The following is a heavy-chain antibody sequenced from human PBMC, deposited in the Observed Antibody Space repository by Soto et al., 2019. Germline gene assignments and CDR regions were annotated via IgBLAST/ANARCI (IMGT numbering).Heavy chain of an antibody. CDR2: IFPSGTT. CDR3: ARSREFDY. Sequence: SETLSLTCGVSGGSLSGATYSWNWIRQPPGKGLEWIGYIFPSGTTYYNPSLKSRVTISIDISKNQFSLSLRSLTAADTAVYYCARSREFDYWSQGTLVTVSS. J-gene: IGHJ4*02. CDR1: GGSLSGATYS. V-gene: IGHV4-30-2*01.